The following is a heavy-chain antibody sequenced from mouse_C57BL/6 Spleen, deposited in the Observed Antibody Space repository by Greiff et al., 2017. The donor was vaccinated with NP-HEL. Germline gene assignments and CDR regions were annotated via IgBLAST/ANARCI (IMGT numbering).Heavy chain of an antibody. Sequence: QVQLQQPGAELVKPGASVKLSCKASGYTFTSYWMHWVKQRPGQGLEWIGMIHPNSGSTNYNEKFKSKATLTVDKSSSTAYMQLSSLTSEDSAVYYCASGSFTTVVAATTDMDYWGQGTSVTVSS. D-gene: IGHD1-1*01. CDR2: IHPNSGST. V-gene: IGHV1-64*01. J-gene: IGHJ4*01. CDR3: ASGSFTTVVAATTDMDY. CDR1: GYTFTSYW.